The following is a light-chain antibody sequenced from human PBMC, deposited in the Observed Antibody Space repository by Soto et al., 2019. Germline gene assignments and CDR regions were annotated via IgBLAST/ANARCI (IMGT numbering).Light chain of an antibody. V-gene: IGLV2-14*01. Sequence: ALTQPASVSGSPGQSITISCTGTSSDVGGYNYVSWYQQHPGKAPKLMIYEVSNRPSGVSNRFSGSKSGNTASLTISGLQAEDEADYYCSSYTSSSTYVFGTGTQLTVL. CDR1: SSDVGGYNY. CDR3: SSYTSSSTYV. CDR2: EVS. J-gene: IGLJ1*01.